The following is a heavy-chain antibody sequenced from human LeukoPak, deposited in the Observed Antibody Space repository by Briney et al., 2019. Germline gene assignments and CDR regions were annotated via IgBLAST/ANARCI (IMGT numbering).Heavy chain of an antibody. CDR3: AKSGDCSSTSCYPHNWFDP. CDR1: GFTFSSYA. V-gene: IGHV3-23*01. D-gene: IGHD2-2*01. Sequence: GGSLRLSCAASGFTFSSYAMSWVRQAPGKGLEWVSAIRGSGGSRYYADSVKGRFTISRDNSKNTLYLQMNSLRAEDTAVYYCAKSGDCSSTSCYPHNWFDPWGQGTLVTVSS. CDR2: IRGSGGSR. J-gene: IGHJ5*02.